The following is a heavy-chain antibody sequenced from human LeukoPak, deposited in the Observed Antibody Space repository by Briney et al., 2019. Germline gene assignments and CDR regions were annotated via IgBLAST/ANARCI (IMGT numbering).Heavy chain of an antibody. CDR3: ARDTPWRPTGDY. D-gene: IGHD1-1*01. CDR1: GFTVSSNY. J-gene: IGHJ4*02. V-gene: IGHV3-66*01. CDR2: IYSGGST. Sequence: GGSLRLSCAASGFTVSSNYMSWVRQAPGKGLEWVSVIYSGGSTYYADSVKGRFTISRDNSKNTLYLQMNSLRAEDTAVYYCARDTPWRPTGDYWGQGTLVTVSS.